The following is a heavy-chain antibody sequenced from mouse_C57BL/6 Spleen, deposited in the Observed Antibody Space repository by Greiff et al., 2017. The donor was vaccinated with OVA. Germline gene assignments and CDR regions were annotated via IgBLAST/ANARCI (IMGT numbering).Heavy chain of an antibody. V-gene: IGHV1-54*01. D-gene: IGHD3-2*02. CDR3: ALDSSASWFAY. CDR1: GYAFTNYL. CDR2: INPGSGGT. J-gene: IGHJ3*01. Sequence: QVQLQQSGAELVRPGTSVKVSCKASGYAFTNYLIEWVKQRPGQGLEWIGVINPGSGGTNYNEKFKGKATLTADKSSSTAYMQLSSLTSEDSAVYFCALDSSASWFAYWGQGTLVTVSA.